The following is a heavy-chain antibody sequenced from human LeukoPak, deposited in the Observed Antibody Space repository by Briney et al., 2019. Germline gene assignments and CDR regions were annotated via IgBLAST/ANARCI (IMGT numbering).Heavy chain of an antibody. CDR3: AGHILTGYYYFDY. CDR2: IYYSGST. J-gene: IGHJ4*02. D-gene: IGHD3-9*01. CDR1: GYSISSGYY. V-gene: IGHV4-38-2*02. Sequence: SETLSLTCTVSGYSISSGYYWGWIRQPPGKGLEWIGSIYYSGSTYYNPSLKSRVTISVDTSKNQFSLKLSSVTAADTAVYYCAGHILTGYYYFDYWGQGTLVTVSS.